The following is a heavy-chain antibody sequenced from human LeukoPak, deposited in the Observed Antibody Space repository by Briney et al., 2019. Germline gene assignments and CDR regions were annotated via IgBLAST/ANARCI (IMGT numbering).Heavy chain of an antibody. CDR1: GFTFDDYG. Sequence: PGGSLRLSCAASGFTFDDYGMSWVRQAPGKGLEWVSGINWNGGSTGYADSVKGRFIISRDNAKNSLYLQMNSLRAEDTALYYCARHPVNYDFWSGYGYYYYYYYMDVWGKGTTVTVSS. J-gene: IGHJ6*03. V-gene: IGHV3-20*04. D-gene: IGHD3-3*01. CDR2: INWNGGST. CDR3: ARHPVNYDFWSGYGYYYYYYYMDV.